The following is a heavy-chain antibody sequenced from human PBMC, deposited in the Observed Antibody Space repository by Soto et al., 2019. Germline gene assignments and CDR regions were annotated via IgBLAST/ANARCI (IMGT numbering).Heavy chain of an antibody. J-gene: IGHJ4*02. CDR1: GYTFITYA. V-gene: IGHV1-46*01. CDR2: ISPRDGST. Sequence: QVQLVQSGAEVKKSGASVKVSCKGSGYTFITYALYWVRQAPGQGLEWMGIISPRDGSTTYAQKFQGRVTMTRDTSTGTLYMELSSLTSDDTAVYYCARGGGTLDYWGQGTLITVSS. CDR3: ARGGGTLDY.